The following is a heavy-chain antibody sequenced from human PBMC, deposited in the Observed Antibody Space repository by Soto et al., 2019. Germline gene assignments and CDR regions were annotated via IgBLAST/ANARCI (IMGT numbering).Heavy chain of an antibody. CDR1: SGSITSSGYY. CDR2: TSNSGST. D-gene: IGHD2-2*01. V-gene: IGHV4-31*03. CDR3: ARGGGSTKVDY. J-gene: IGHJ4*02. Sequence: QVQLQESGPGLVKPSQTLSLTCTVSSGSITSSGYYWSWIRQHPGEGLEGIGFTSNSGSTSYNPSLKSRVTISVDTSSNQFSLNLKSVTAADTAVYYCARGGGSTKVDYWGQGTLVTVSP.